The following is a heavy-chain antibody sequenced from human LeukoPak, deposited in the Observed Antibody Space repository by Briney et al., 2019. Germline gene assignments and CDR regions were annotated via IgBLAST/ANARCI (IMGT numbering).Heavy chain of an antibody. CDR3: ARGGYGAHMG. CDR1: GFTFNSYA. CDR2: ISGDGSNT. D-gene: IGHD4-17*01. J-gene: IGHJ4*02. Sequence: PGGSLRLSCAASGFTFNSYAMHWVRQAPGQGLEYVSAISGDGSNTYYAKSVKGRFTISRDNAKNSLYLQMSSLRAEDTALYYCARGGYGAHMGWGQGTLVTVSP. V-gene: IGHV3-64*01.